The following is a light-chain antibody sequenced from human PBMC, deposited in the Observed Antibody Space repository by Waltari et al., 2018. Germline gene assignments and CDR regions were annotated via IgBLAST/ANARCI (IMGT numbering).Light chain of an antibody. CDR2: DAS. Sequence: EIVLPQSPGTLSLSPGERATLSGRASQSLSRHYLAWYQKKPGQAPRFLISDASSRATGIPDRFSGSGSGTDFTLTISRLEPEDFAVYYCQQYAQSPLTFGGGTKVEIK. CDR3: QQYAQSPLT. CDR1: QSLSRHY. V-gene: IGKV3-20*01. J-gene: IGKJ4*01.